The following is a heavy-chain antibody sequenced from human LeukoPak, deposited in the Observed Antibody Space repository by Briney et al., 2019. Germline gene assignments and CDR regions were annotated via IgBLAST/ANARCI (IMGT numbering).Heavy chain of an antibody. D-gene: IGHD3-10*01. V-gene: IGHV4-59*01. CDR1: GGSISSYY. CDR2: IYYSGST. J-gene: IGHJ5*02. CDR3: ARDRPYYYGSGSYPFDP. Sequence: SETLSLTCTVSGGSISSYYWSWVRQPPGKGLEWIGYIYYSGSTNYNPSLKSRVTISVDTSKNQFSLKLSSVTAADTAVYYCARDRPYYYGSGSYPFDPWGQGTLVTVSS.